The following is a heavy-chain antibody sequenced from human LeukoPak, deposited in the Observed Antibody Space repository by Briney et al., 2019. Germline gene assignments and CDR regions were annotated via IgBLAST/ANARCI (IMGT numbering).Heavy chain of an antibody. CDR1: GFTFSSYG. V-gene: IGHV3-48*04. J-gene: IGHJ4*02. CDR3: ARRVIVVGLDY. D-gene: IGHD3-22*01. CDR2: ISRSSSTI. Sequence: GGSLRLSCAASGFTFSSYGMHWVRQAPGKGLEWVSYISRSSSTIYYADSVKGRFTISRDNAKNSLYLQMNSLRAEDTAVYYCARRVIVVGLDYWGQGTLVTVSS.